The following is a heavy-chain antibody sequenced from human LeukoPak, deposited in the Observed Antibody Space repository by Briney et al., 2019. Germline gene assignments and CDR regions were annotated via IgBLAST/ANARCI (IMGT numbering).Heavy chain of an antibody. Sequence: ASVKVSCKASGYTFTSYGISWVRQAPGQGLEWMGWISAYNGNTNYAQKLQGRVTMTTDTSTSTAYMELRSLRSDDTAVYYCARIVNSSGWYLSSYYYYYYMDVWGKGTTVTISS. V-gene: IGHV1-18*01. CDR1: GYTFTSYG. D-gene: IGHD6-19*01. J-gene: IGHJ6*03. CDR3: ARIVNSSGWYLSSYYYYYYMDV. CDR2: ISAYNGNT.